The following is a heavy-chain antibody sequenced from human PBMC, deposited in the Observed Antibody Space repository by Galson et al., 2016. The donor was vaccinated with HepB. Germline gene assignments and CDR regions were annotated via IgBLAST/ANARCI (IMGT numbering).Heavy chain of an antibody. CDR1: GFTFSSYW. D-gene: IGHD2-15*01. Sequence: SLRLSCAASGFTFSSYWMNWVRQAPGKGLEWVANMNQDGSERYYVDSVKGRFTVSRDNANSALYLQISSLRVEDTAVYYCARSHVSTGGTWYFDYWGQGALVTVSS. CDR2: MNQDGSER. V-gene: IGHV3-7*04. J-gene: IGHJ4*02. CDR3: ARSHVSTGGTWYFDY.